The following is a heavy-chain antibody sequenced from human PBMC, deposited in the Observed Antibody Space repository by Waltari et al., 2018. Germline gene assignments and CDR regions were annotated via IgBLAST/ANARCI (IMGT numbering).Heavy chain of an antibody. J-gene: IGHJ4*02. Sequence: QVQLVESGGGVVQPGRSLGPSCAASGFPFRRFGMHGVRQAPGKGLEWVAVIWHEGSNEYYVDSVKGRFTISRDNSKNTLYLQMNSLRAEDSAVYYCASQSTTLFDYWGQGTLVTVSS. CDR2: IWHEGSNE. CDR3: ASQSTTLFDY. D-gene: IGHD2-15*01. CDR1: GFPFRRFG. V-gene: IGHV3-33*01.